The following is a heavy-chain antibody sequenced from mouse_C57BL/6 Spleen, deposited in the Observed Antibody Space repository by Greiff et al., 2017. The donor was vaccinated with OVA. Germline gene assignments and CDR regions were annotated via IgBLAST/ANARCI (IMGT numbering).Heavy chain of an antibody. J-gene: IGHJ4*01. CDR2: ISSGSSTI. Sequence: EVQVVESGGGLVKPGGSLKLSCAASGFTFSDYGMHWVRQAPEKGLEWVAYISSGSSTIYYADKVKGRFTITRDNAKNTLFLQMTSLRSEDTAVYYCAISYYYYAMDYWGQGTSVTVSS. V-gene: IGHV5-17*01. CDR3: AISYYYYAMDY. CDR1: GFTFSDYG. D-gene: IGHD1-1*01.